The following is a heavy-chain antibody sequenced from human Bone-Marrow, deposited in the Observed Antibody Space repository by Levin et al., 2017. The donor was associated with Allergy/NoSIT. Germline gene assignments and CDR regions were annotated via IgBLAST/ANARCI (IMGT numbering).Heavy chain of an antibody. D-gene: IGHD5-12*01. Sequence: SQTLSLTCTVSGGSISSSSYYWGWIRQPPGKGLEWIGSIYYSGSTYYNPSLKSRVTISVDTSKNQFSLKLSSVTAADTAVYYCATGTRYSGYDPHAFDIWGQGTMVTVSS. CDR1: GGSISSSSYY. J-gene: IGHJ3*02. V-gene: IGHV4-39*01. CDR2: IYYSGST. CDR3: ATGTRYSGYDPHAFDI.